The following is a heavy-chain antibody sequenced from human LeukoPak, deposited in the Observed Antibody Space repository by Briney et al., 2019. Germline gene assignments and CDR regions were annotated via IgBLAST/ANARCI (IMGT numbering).Heavy chain of an antibody. D-gene: IGHD6-19*01. CDR1: GFTFSSYG. CDR3: ARAVAGPDY. CDR2: ISYDGSNK. V-gene: IGHV3-30*03. Sequence: GGSLRLSCAASGFTFSSYGMHWVRQAPGKGLEWVAVISYDGSNKYYADSVEGRFTISRDNSKNTLYLQMNSLRAEDTAVYYCARAVAGPDYWGQGTLVTVSS. J-gene: IGHJ4*02.